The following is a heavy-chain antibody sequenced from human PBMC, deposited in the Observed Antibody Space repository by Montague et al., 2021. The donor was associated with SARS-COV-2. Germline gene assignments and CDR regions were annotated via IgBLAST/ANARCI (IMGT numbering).Heavy chain of an antibody. CDR3: ARDVPHYYGSGSYGYYYGMDV. CDR1: GFTFSSYA. Sequence: SLRLSCAASGFTFSSYAMYWVRQAPGKGLEWVAVISYAGSNKSYVDSVKGRFTISRDNSKNTLYLQMNSLRSEDTAVYYCARDVPHYYGSGSYGYYYGMDVWGQGTPVTVSS. CDR2: ISYAGSNK. D-gene: IGHD3-10*01. V-gene: IGHV3-30*04. J-gene: IGHJ6*02.